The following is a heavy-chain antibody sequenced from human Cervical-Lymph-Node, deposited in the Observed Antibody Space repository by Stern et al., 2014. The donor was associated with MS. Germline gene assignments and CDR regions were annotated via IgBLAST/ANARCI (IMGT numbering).Heavy chain of an antibody. J-gene: IGHJ6*02. CDR2: IIPVLGRP. CDR1: GDTFNSYS. D-gene: IGHD1-14*01. Sequence: QVQLMQSGAGVKKPGSSVKVSCKASGDTFNSYSINWVRQAPGQRLEWMGRIIPVLGRPKYGQKFQGRVTISADKSTSTVNMEGSSLRSEDTAVYYCARDDPDRTANYYAMDVWGQGTTVIVSS. V-gene: IGHV1-69*04. CDR3: ARDDPDRTANYYAMDV.